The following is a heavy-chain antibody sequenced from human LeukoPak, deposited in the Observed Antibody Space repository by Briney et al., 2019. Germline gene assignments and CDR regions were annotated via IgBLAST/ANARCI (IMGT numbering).Heavy chain of an antibody. CDR3: ARGVRIAVADPHLDY. V-gene: IGHV4-39*07. J-gene: IGHJ4*02. D-gene: IGHD6-19*01. CDR1: GGSISSSRCY. CDR2: IYYSGST. Sequence: PPGTLSLTCTVSGGSISSSRCYWGRIRQPPGKGLEWIGSIYYSGSTYCNPSLKSRVTISVDTSMKQFSLKLSSVTAADTAVYYCARGVRIAVADPHLDYWGQGTLVTVSA.